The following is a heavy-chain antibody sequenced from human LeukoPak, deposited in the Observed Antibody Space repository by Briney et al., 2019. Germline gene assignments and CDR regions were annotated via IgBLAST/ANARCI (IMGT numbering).Heavy chain of an antibody. CDR2: IYYTGST. J-gene: IGHJ4*02. CDR1: GGSISSSSYY. D-gene: IGHD1-26*01. V-gene: IGHV4-39*01. Sequence: PSETLSLTCTVSGGSISSSSYYWGWIRQPPGKGLEWIGTIYYTGSTYYNPSLKSRVTISVDTSKNQFSLKLSSVTAADTAVYYCARLNYYGFDYWGQGTLVTFSS. CDR3: ARLNYYGFDY.